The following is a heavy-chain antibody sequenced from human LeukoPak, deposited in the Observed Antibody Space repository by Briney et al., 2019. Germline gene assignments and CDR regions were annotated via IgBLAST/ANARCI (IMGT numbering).Heavy chain of an antibody. Sequence: GGSLRLSCAASGFTFSSYAMSWVRQAPGKGLEWVSGISGSGGSTLYADSVKGRFTISRDNSKKTVYLQMNSLRAEDTAVYYCAKDRVAHFFFWYFDLWGRGTLVTVSS. D-gene: IGHD5-12*01. V-gene: IGHV3-23*01. J-gene: IGHJ2*01. CDR3: AKDRVAHFFFWYFDL. CDR2: ISGSGGST. CDR1: GFTFSSYA.